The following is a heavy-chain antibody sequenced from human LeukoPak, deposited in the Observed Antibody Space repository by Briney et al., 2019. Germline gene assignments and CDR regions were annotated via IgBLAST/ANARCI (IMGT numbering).Heavy chain of an antibody. CDR2: IKQDGSEK. D-gene: IGHD3-22*01. Sequence: PGGSLRLSCAASGFTFSSYWMSWVRQAPGKGLEWVANIKQDGSEKYYVDSVKGRFTISRDNAKNSLYLQMNSLRAEDTAVYYCAQECVDSTGYYYVPNRFDPWGQGTLVTVSS. J-gene: IGHJ5*02. V-gene: IGHV3-7*01. CDR1: GFTFSSYW. CDR3: AQECVDSTGYYYVPNRFDP.